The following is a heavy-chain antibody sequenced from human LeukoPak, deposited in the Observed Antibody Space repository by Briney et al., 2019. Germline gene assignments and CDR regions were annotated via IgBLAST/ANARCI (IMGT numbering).Heavy chain of an antibody. J-gene: IGHJ4*02. CDR1: GFTFSSYA. Sequence: GGSLRLSCAASGFTFSSYAMHWVRQAPGKGLEWVAVISDDGSNKYYADSVKGRFTISRDNSKNTLYLQLNSLRTEDTAVYYCARDDGGNSGTFVDYWGQGTLVTVSS. V-gene: IGHV3-30-3*01. CDR2: ISDDGSNK. D-gene: IGHD1-26*01. CDR3: ARDDGGNSGTFVDY.